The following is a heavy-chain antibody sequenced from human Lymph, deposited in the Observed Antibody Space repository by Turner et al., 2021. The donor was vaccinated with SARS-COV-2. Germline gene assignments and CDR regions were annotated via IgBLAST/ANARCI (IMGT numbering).Heavy chain of an antibody. V-gene: IGHV3-53*04. Sequence: ELQLVESGGGLVQLGGSLRLSGTAAGITVSRNYMSWVRQAPGKGLRWVSVNYSGGRSYDADSVRGRFTISRHNSKNTLYLQMNSLGAEDTAVYYCARDLDTAGGMDVWGQGTTVTVSS. D-gene: IGHD5-18*01. CDR2: NYSGGRS. CDR3: ARDLDTAGGMDV. CDR1: GITVSRNY. J-gene: IGHJ6*02.